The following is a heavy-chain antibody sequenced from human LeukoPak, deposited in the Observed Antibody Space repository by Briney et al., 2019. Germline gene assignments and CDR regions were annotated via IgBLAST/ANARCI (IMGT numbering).Heavy chain of an antibody. CDR1: GDSISSSHYY. CDR2: IYSGGET. J-gene: IGHJ4*02. CDR3: VRDYSNFVQGD. D-gene: IGHD4-11*01. Sequence: SETLSPTCTVSGDSISSSHYYWGWIRQSPGKGLEWIGSIYSGGETHYNPSLNSRVTIFLDTSKNRFSLNLISVTATDTAVYYCVRDYSNFVQGDWGQGTLVTVSS. V-gene: IGHV4-39*02.